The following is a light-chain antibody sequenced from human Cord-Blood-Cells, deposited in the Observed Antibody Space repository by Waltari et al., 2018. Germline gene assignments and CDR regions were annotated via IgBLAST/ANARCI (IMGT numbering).Light chain of an antibody. CDR1: QSVSSY. J-gene: IGKJ4*01. Sequence: EIVLTQSPAPLSLSPGERATLSCRASQSVSSYLAWYQQKPGQAPRLLIYDASNSATGIPARFSGSGSGTDFTLTISSLEPEDFAVYYCQQRSNWHPLTFGGGTKVEIK. V-gene: IGKV3-11*01. CDR2: DAS. CDR3: QQRSNWHPLT.